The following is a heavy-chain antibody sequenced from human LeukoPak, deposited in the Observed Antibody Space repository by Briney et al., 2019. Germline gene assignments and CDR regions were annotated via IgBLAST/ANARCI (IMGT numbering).Heavy chain of an antibody. D-gene: IGHD2-2*01. V-gene: IGHV4-39*07. CDR1: DDSISNSSYY. J-gene: IGHJ3*02. CDR2: MYSSGST. Sequence: SETLSLTCTVSDDSISNSSYYWDWVRQPPGKGLEWIGSMYSSGSTYYNPSLKSRVTTSVDTSKNHFSLKLSSVTAADTAVYYCARGPPDCSSISCYAFDAFDIWGQGTMVTVSS. CDR3: ARGPPDCSSISCYAFDAFDI.